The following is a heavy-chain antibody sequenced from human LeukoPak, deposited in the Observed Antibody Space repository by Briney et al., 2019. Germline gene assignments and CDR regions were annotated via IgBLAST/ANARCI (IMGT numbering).Heavy chain of an antibody. CDR2: IYYSGST. D-gene: IGHD5-18*01. V-gene: IGHV4-59*01. CDR3: ARDKRHSYGRYFAH. Sequence: SETLSLTCTVSGGSISSYYWSWIRQPPGKGLEWIGYIYYSGSTNYNPSLKSRVFMSVDTSKNQFVLNLMSVTAADTAVYYCARDKRHSYGRYFAHWGQGMLVTVSS. CDR1: GGSISSYY. J-gene: IGHJ4*02.